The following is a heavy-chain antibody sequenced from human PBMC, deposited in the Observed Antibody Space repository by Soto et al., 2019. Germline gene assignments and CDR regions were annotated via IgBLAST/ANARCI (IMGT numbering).Heavy chain of an antibody. Sequence: HPGGSLRLSCAASGFTFSSYAMSWVRQAPGKGLEWVSAISGSGGSTYYADSVKGRFTIFRDNSKNSLYLQMNSLRAEDTAVYYCARDYEGVTIFGVVIVYFDYWGQGTLVTVSS. V-gene: IGHV3-23*01. D-gene: IGHD3-3*01. CDR2: ISGSGGST. J-gene: IGHJ4*02. CDR3: ARDYEGVTIFGVVIVYFDY. CDR1: GFTFSSYA.